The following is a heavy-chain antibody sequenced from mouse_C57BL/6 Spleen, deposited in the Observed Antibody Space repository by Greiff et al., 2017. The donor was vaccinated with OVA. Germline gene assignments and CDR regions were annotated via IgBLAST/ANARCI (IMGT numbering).Heavy chain of an antibody. CDR3: ARAYYDYGYAMDY. CDR2: ISDGGSYT. V-gene: IGHV5-4*01. Sequence: EVHLVESGGGLVKPGGSLKLSCAASGFTFSSYAMSWVRQTPEKRLEWVATISDGGSYTYYPDNVKGRFTISRDNAKNNLYLQMSHLKSEDTAMYYCARAYYDYGYAMDYWGQGTSVTVSS. CDR1: GFTFSSYA. D-gene: IGHD2-4*01. J-gene: IGHJ4*01.